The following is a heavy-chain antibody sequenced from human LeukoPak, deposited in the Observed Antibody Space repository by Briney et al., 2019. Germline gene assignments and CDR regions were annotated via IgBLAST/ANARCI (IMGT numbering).Heavy chain of an antibody. J-gene: IGHJ4*02. CDR2: INPNSGGT. Sequence: ASVEVSCKASGYTFTGYYMHWVRQAPGQGLEWMGWINPNSGGTNYAQKFQGRVTMTRDTSISTAYMELSRLRSDDTAVYYCARDTDYYDSSGPYRDWGQGTLVTVSS. D-gene: IGHD3-22*01. CDR3: ARDTDYYDSSGPYRD. CDR1: GYTFTGYY. V-gene: IGHV1-2*02.